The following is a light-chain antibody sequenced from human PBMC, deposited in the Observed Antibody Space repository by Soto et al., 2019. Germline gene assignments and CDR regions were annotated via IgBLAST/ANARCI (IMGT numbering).Light chain of an antibody. CDR3: SSFRSSSSSYV. V-gene: IGLV2-14*03. J-gene: IGLJ1*01. Sequence: QSVLTQPASVSGSPGQSITISCTGTSSDIGDSNYVSWYQQHPGKAPKLVIYDVSNRPSGVSNRFSGSKSANTASLTISGLQAEDEADYYGSSFRSSSSSYVFGTGTKPPS. CDR2: DVS. CDR1: SSDIGDSNY.